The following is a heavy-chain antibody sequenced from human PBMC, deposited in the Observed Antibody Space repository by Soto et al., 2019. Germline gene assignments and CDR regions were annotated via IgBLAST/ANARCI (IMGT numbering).Heavy chain of an antibody. CDR1: GFTLSSYG. CDR2: MSYDGSK. Sequence: RLSCAAAGFTLSSYGMHWVRQAPGTGLEWVAVMSYDGSKYYADTVKGRFTISRDNSKNTLYLQINSLRLEDKAVYYCAKDFTPWFGDYFYYSYAMDVWGQGTMVIVSS. D-gene: IGHD4-17*01. J-gene: IGHJ6*02. CDR3: AKDFTPWFGDYFYYSYAMDV. V-gene: IGHV3-30*18.